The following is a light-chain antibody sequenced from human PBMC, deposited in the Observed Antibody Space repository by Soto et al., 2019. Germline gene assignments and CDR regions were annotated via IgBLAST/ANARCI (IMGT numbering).Light chain of an antibody. Sequence: QSALTQPASVSGSPGQSITISCTGTSSDVGSYNLVSWYQQYPGKAPKLMIYEGSKRPSGVSNRFSGSKSGNTASLTISGLQAEDEADYYCCSYAGSSVFGTGTKVTVL. CDR3: CSYAGSSV. CDR2: EGS. J-gene: IGLJ1*01. V-gene: IGLV2-23*01. CDR1: SSDVGSYNL.